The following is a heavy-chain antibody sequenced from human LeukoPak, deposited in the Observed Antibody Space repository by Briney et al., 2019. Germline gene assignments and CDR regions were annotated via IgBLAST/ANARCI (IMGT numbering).Heavy chain of an antibody. CDR1: GFTFNSYA. D-gene: IGHD2-21*02. V-gene: IGHV3-30*04. J-gene: IGHJ3*02. Sequence: GGSLRLSCAASGFTFNSYAMNWVRQAPGKGLEWVAVISYDGSNKYYADSVKGRFTISRDNSKNTLYLQMNSLRAEDTAVYYCARDSIAYCGGDCSFDAFDIWGQGTMVTVSS. CDR3: ARDSIAYCGGDCSFDAFDI. CDR2: ISYDGSNK.